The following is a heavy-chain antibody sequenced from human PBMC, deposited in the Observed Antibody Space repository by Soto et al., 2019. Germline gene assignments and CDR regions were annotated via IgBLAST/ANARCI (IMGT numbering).Heavy chain of an antibody. Sequence: SETLSLTCAVYGGSFSGYYWSWIRQPPGKGLEWIGEINHSGSTNYNPSLKSRVTISVDTSKNQFSLKLSSVTAADTAVYYCARGPQRCSSTSCRRKYYYYYYMDVWGKGTTVTVSS. CDR3: ARGPQRCSSTSCRRKYYYYYYMDV. CDR2: INHSGST. CDR1: GGSFSGYY. V-gene: IGHV4-34*01. J-gene: IGHJ6*03. D-gene: IGHD2-2*01.